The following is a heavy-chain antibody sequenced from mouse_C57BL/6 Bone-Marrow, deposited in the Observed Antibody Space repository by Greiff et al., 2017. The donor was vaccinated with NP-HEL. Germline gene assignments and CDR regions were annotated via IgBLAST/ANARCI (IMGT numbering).Heavy chain of an antibody. CDR3: ARYDGYGYYAMDY. V-gene: IGHV1-81*01. CDR2: IYPRSGNT. J-gene: IGHJ4*01. Sequence: VKLSCKASGYTFTSYGISWVKQRTGQGLEWIGEIYPRSGNTYYNEKFKGKATLTADKSSSTAYMELRSLTSEDSAVYFCARYDGYGYYAMDYWGQGTSVTVSS. CDR1: GYTFTSYG. D-gene: IGHD2-3*01.